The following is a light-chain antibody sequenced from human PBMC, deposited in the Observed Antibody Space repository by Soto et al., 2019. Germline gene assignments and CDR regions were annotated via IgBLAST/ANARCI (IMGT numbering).Light chain of an antibody. J-gene: IGKJ1*01. CDR2: DAS. V-gene: IGKV3-15*01. CDR3: QQYNIWPPWT. Sequence: ILMTQSPATLSVSPGERATLSCSASQSVSNNLAWYQQKPGQAPRVLIYDASTRATGIPARFSGSGSGTEFTLNISGLQSEDFAVYYCQQYNIWPPWTFGQGTKVEVK. CDR1: QSVSNN.